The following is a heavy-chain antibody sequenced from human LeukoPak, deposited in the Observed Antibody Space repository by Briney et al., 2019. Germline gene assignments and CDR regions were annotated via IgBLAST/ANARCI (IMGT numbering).Heavy chain of an antibody. CDR3: ARVRAAAGTVAFDI. J-gene: IGHJ3*02. V-gene: IGHV4-39*07. CDR1: GGSISSRSYY. CDR2: IYYSGNT. Sequence: SETLSLTCTVSGGSISSRSYYWGWIRQPPGKGLEWIGSIYYSGNTYYNPSLKSRVTISVATSKNQFSLKLSSVTAADTAVYYCARVRAAAGTVAFDIWGQGTMVTVSS. D-gene: IGHD6-13*01.